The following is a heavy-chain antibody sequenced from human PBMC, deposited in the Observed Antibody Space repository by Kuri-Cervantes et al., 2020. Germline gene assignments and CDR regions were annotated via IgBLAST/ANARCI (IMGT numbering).Heavy chain of an antibody. J-gene: IGHJ4*02. D-gene: IGHD2-2*01. CDR2: IRSKANSYAT. V-gene: IGHV3-73*01. CDR3: TTWTSGFDY. CDR1: GLTFSGSA. Sequence: GESLKISCAASGLTFSGSAIHWIRQASGKGLEWVGRIRSKANSYATAYAASVKGRFSISRDDSKNTAYLKMNSLKTEDTAIYYCTTWTSGFDYWGQGTLVTVSS.